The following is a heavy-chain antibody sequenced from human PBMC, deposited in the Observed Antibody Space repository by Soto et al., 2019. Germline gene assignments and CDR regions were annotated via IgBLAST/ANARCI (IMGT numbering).Heavy chain of an antibody. J-gene: IGHJ6*02. CDR2: LSNSGGTT. D-gene: IGHD3-10*01. Sequence: VQLLESGGGLVQPGGSLGLSCAGSGFTFANYAMSWVRQATGKWLEWVSGLSNSGGTTYYADSVKGRFTISRDNFKNTLYLQLDSLRAEDTAIYYCARFEGGASGTYGLDVWGQGTTVTVSS. CDR3: ARFEGGASGTYGLDV. V-gene: IGHV3-23*01. CDR1: GFTFANYA.